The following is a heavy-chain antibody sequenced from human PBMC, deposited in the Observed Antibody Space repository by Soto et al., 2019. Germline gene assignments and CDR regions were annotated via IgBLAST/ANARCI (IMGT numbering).Heavy chain of an antibody. CDR1: GGSFSGYY. V-gene: IGHV4-34*01. Sequence: SETLSLTCAVSGGSFSGYYWSWIRQPPGKGLEWIGEINHSGSTNYNPSLKSRVTISVDTSKNQFSLKLSSVTAADTAVYYCARAIVVVVAATKADAFDIWGQGTMVTVSS. J-gene: IGHJ3*02. CDR3: ARAIVVVVAATKADAFDI. CDR2: INHSGST. D-gene: IGHD2-15*01.